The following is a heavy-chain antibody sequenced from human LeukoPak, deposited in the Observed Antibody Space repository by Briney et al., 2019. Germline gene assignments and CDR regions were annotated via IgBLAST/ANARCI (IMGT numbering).Heavy chain of an antibody. V-gene: IGHV4-61*01. CDR2: IYYSGST. CDR1: GGSVSSGSYY. CDR3: ARDSFDRDLNWFDP. J-gene: IGHJ5*02. D-gene: IGHD3-10*01. Sequence: ASETLSLTCTVSGGSVSSGSYYWNWIRQPPGKGLEWIGYIYYSGSTNYNPSLKSRVTISVDTSKNQFSLKLSSVTAADTAVYYCARDSFDRDLNWFDPWGQGTLVTVSS.